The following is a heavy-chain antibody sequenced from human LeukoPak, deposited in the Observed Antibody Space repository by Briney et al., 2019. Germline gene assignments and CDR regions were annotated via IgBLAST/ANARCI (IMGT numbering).Heavy chain of an antibody. Sequence: ASVKVSCKAFGYTFTGYYMHWVRQAPGQGLEWMGIINPSGGSTSYAQKFQGRVTMTRDTSTSTVYMELSSLRSEDTAVYYCARYIVGATTYFDYWGQGTLVTVSS. J-gene: IGHJ4*02. CDR1: GYTFTGYY. V-gene: IGHV1-46*01. CDR2: INPSGGST. D-gene: IGHD1-26*01. CDR3: ARYIVGATTYFDY.